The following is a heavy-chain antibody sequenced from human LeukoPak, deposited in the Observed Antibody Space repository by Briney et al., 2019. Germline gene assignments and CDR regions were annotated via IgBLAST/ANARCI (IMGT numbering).Heavy chain of an antibody. D-gene: IGHD3-10*01. CDR3: ARVRYGSGSYVIAPRRYYGMDV. J-gene: IGHJ6*02. Sequence: PSETLSLTCTVSGGSISSYYWSWIRQPPGKGQEWIGYIYYSGSTNYNPSLKSRVTISVDTSKNQFSLKLSSVTAADTAVYYCARVRYGSGSYVIAPRRYYGMDVWGQGTTVTVSS. V-gene: IGHV4-59*01. CDR2: IYYSGST. CDR1: GGSISSYY.